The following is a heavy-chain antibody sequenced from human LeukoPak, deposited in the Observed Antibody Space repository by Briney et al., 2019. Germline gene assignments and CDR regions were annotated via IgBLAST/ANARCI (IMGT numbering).Heavy chain of an antibody. CDR3: ARDSSGWYPLWDY. D-gene: IGHD6-19*01. CDR2: IYSGGST. J-gene: IGHJ4*02. V-gene: IGHV3-53*01. CDR1: GFTVSSNY. Sequence: PGRSLRLSCAASGFTVSSNYMSWVRQAPGKGLEWVSVIYSGGSTYYADSVKGRFTISRDNSKNTLYLQMNSLRAEDTAVYYCARDSSGWYPLWDYWGQGTLVTVSS.